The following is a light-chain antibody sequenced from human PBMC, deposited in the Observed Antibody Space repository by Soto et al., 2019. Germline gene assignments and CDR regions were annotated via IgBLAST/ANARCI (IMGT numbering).Light chain of an antibody. CDR3: QQRSNWPRA. Sequence: ESVLTQSPATLSLSPGERATLSCRASQSVSSYLAWYQQQPGQAPRLLIYDASNRATGIPARFHGSGSGTDFTLNLNSLEPEDFAVYYCQQRSNWPRAFGQGTKVEIK. CDR1: QSVSSY. CDR2: DAS. J-gene: IGKJ1*01. V-gene: IGKV3-11*01.